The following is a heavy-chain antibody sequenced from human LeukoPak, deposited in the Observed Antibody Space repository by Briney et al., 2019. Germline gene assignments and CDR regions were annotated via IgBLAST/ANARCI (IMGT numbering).Heavy chain of an antibody. CDR1: GFSFRYFA. CDR2: INTDGRIT. CDR3: TRDGGSFCDFDY. J-gene: IGHJ4*02. V-gene: IGHV3-64*02. D-gene: IGHD1-26*01. Sequence: PGGSLGLSCVGSGFSFRYFAIHWVRQAPGKGLEYVSVINTDGRITYYADSVKGWFTIPRDNSKNTVYLQMGSLRGDDMAVYYCTRDGGSFCDFDYWGQGALVTVSS.